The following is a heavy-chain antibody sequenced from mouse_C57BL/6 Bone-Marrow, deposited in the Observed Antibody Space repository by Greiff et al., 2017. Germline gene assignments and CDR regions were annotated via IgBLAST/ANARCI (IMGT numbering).Heavy chain of an antibody. CDR2: IDPNSGGT. CDR1: GYTFTSYG. CDR3: ARSAYYSNNYYAMDY. V-gene: IGHV1-72*01. Sequence: QVQLQQSGAELARPGASVKLSCQASGYTFTSYGISWVKQRPGRGLAWIGRIDPNSGGTKYNEKFKSKATLTVDKPSSTAYMQLSSLTSEDSAVYYCARSAYYSNNYYAMDYWGQGTSVTGSS. D-gene: IGHD2-5*01. J-gene: IGHJ4*01.